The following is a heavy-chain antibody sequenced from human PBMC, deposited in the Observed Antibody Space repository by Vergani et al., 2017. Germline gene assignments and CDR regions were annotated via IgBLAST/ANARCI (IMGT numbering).Heavy chain of an antibody. D-gene: IGHD1-26*01. CDR3: ARGCASGSYSGEYYFDY. J-gene: IGHJ4*02. CDR2: IGTAGDT. CDR1: GFTFSSYD. V-gene: IGHV3-13*01. Sequence: EVQLVESGGGLVQPGGSLRLSCAASGFTFSSYDMHWVRQATGKGLEWVSAIGTAGDTYYPGSVKGRFTISRENDKNSLYLQMTSLRAGDTAVYYCARGCASGSYSGEYYFDYWGQGTLVTVSS.